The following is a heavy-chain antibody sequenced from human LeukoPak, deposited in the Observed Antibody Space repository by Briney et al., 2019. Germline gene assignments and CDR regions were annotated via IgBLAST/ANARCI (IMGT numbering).Heavy chain of an antibody. D-gene: IGHD3-10*01. J-gene: IGHJ4*02. CDR2: IYYSGST. V-gene: IGHV4-39*01. Sequence: SETLSLTCTVSGGSISSGGYYWSWIRQHPGKGLEWIGTIYYSGSTYYNPSLKSRVTISVDTSKNQFSLKLSSVTAADTAVFYCARLPVRGGNYFDYWGQGTLVTVSS. CDR3: ARLPVRGGNYFDY. CDR1: GGSISSGGYY.